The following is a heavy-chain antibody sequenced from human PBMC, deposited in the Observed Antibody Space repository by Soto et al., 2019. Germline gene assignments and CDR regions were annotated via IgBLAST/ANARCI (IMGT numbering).Heavy chain of an antibody. D-gene: IGHD3-3*01. V-gene: IGHV3-30-3*01. Sequence: GGSLRRSCAASGFTFSDYYMSWIRQGPGKGLEWVAVISYYGSNKYYADSVKGRFTISRDNSKNTLYLQMNSLRAEDTAVYYCARDKNVLRFLEWLPDAFDIWGQGTMVTVSS. CDR2: ISYYGSNK. CDR1: GFTFSDYY. J-gene: IGHJ3*02. CDR3: ARDKNVLRFLEWLPDAFDI.